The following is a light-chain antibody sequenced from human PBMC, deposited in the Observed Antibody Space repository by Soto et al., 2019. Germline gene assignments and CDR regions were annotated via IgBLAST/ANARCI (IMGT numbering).Light chain of an antibody. CDR3: YSYAGRNVWV. Sequence: QSALAQPPSASGSPGQSVTISCTGSGSDIGAYNFVSWYQQHPGKAPKLMIFGVTEWPSGVPDRFSGSKSGNTASLTVSGLQADDEAIYYCYSYAGRNVWVFGGGTKVTVL. V-gene: IGLV2-8*01. J-gene: IGLJ3*02. CDR1: GSDIGAYNF. CDR2: GVT.